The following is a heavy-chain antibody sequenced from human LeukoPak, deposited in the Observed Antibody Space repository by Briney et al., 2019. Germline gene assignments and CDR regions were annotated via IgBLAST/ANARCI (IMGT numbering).Heavy chain of an antibody. CDR3: ARGSVDTAMTFDY. J-gene: IGHJ4*02. CDR1: GYPFTKYW. V-gene: IGHV5-51*01. D-gene: IGHD5-18*01. CDR2: IYPGDSDT. Sequence: GESLKISFQGSGYPFTKYWIGWVRQMSGKGLGWMGIIYPGDSDTRDSPSFQGQVTMSVDKSISTAYLQWRSLKASDTAMYYCARGSVDTAMTFDYWGQGTLVTVSS.